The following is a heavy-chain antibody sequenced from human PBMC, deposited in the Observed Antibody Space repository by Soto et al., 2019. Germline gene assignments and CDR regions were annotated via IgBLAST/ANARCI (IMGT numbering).Heavy chain of an antibody. D-gene: IGHD3-3*01. V-gene: IGHV1-18*04. Sequence: ASVKVSCKTSGYTFTDNGITWVRQSPGQGLEWMGWISAYDSDITHYTQHLQGRLTMTTDTSTSTAYMELRSLTSDDTAVYYCARQSGYYYFYGMDVWGQGTTLTVSS. J-gene: IGHJ6*02. CDR1: GYTFTDNG. CDR3: ARQSGYYYFYGMDV. CDR2: ISAYDSDIT.